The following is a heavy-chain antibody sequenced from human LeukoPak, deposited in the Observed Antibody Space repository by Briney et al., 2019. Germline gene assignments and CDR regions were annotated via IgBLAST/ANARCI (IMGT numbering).Heavy chain of an antibody. CDR3: AKDGYCSGGSCSLGWFVP. Sequence: SEKVSYKASGGTFSSYAISWVRQAPGPGLGSVGRLIPLFGIANYVQKFQGRVTITADKSTSTAYMELSSLRSEDTAVYYCAKDGYCSGGSCSLGWFVPWGQGTLVTVSS. D-gene: IGHD2-15*01. CDR2: LIPLFGIA. J-gene: IGHJ5*02. V-gene: IGHV1-69*04. CDR1: GGTFSSYA.